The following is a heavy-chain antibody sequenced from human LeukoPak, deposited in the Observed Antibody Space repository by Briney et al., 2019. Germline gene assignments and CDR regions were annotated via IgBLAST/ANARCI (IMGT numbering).Heavy chain of an antibody. CDR3: ARQDYSDSNAYLRYFDS. CDR1: GYSFTTYW. CDR2: IYPGDSGT. D-gene: IGHD3-22*01. V-gene: IGHV5-51*01. J-gene: IGHJ4*02. Sequence: GESLKISCKGSGYSFTTYWIGWVRQMPGKGLEWMGIIYPGDSGTRYSPSFQGQVTISVDKSISTAYLQWSSLKASDTAMYYCARQDYSDSNAYLRYFDSWGQGTLVTVSS.